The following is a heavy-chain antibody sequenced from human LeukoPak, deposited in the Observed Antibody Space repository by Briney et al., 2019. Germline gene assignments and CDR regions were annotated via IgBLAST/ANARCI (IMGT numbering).Heavy chain of an antibody. Sequence: ASVKVSCKVSGYTLTELSMHWVRQAPGKGLEWMGGFDPEDGETIYAQKFQGRVTMTEDTSTDTAYMELSSLRSEDTAVYYCATVGYDSSGYYYTFFRYWGQGTLVTVSS. V-gene: IGHV1-24*01. D-gene: IGHD3-22*01. CDR1: GYTLTELS. CDR2: FDPEDGET. J-gene: IGHJ4*02. CDR3: ATVGYDSSGYYYTFFRY.